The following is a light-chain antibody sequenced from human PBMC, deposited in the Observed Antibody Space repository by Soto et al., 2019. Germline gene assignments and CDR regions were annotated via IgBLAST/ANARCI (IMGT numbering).Light chain of an antibody. V-gene: IGKV1-9*01. CDR1: QGISSY. CDR3: QQLNSYPRT. J-gene: IGKJ1*01. Sequence: DIQLTQSPSFLSASVGDRVTITCRASQGISSYLAWYQQKPGKAPKLLIYAASTLQSGVPSRFSGSGSGTEFTPTISILQPEDFATYYCQQLNSYPRTFGQGTKVDIK. CDR2: AAS.